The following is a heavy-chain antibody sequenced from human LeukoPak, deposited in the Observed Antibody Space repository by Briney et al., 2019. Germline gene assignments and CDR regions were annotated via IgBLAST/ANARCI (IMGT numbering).Heavy chain of an antibody. V-gene: IGHV1-18*01. CDR1: GYTFTSYG. Sequence: ASVKVSCTASGYTFTSYGISWVRQAPGQGLEWMGWISAYNGNTNYAQKLQGRVTMTTDTSTSTAYMELRSLRSDDTAVYYCARGIYGSGSYYYYYYMDVWGKGTTVTISS. D-gene: IGHD3-10*01. CDR3: ARGIYGSGSYYYYYYMDV. J-gene: IGHJ6*03. CDR2: ISAYNGNT.